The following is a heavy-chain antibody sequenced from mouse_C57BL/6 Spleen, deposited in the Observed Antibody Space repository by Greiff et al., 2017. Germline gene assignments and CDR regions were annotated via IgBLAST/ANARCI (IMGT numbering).Heavy chain of an antibody. D-gene: IGHD1-1*01. J-gene: IGHJ1*03. V-gene: IGHV5-16*01. CDR3: ARGGLRSWYFDV. Sequence: EVQLVESEGGLVQPGSSMKLSCTASGFTFSDYYMAWVRQVPEKGLEWVANINYDGSSTYYLDSLKGRVIISRDNAKNILYLQMSSLKSEDTATYYCARGGLRSWYFDVWGTGTTVTVSS. CDR1: GFTFSDYY. CDR2: INYDGSST.